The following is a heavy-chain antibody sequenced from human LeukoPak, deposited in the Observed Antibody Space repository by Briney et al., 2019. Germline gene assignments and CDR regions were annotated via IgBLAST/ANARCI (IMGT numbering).Heavy chain of an antibody. Sequence: GGSLRLSCAASGFTFSNYGMSWVRQAPGRGLEWVSTISGSGESTYYADSVKGRSTISRDNSKNTVYLQLNSLRAEDTAVYLCAKDSATYGRFDYWGQGTLVTVSS. D-gene: IGHD3-10*01. CDR3: AKDSATYGRFDY. J-gene: IGHJ4*02. V-gene: IGHV3-23*01. CDR1: GFTFSNYG. CDR2: ISGSGEST.